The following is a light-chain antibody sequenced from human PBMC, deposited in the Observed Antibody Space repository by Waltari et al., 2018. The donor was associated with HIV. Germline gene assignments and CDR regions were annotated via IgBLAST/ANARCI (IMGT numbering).Light chain of an antibody. Sequence: QPVLTQPPSASASLGASVTLTCTLSSGHSNYKVDWYQQKPGKGPRFVMRVGTGGIVGSKGDGIPDRFSVLGSGLNRFLTIKNIQEEDEADYHCGADHGSGSNFNWVFGGGTKLTVL. V-gene: IGLV9-49*01. CDR3: GADHGSGSNFNWV. CDR1: SGHSNYK. J-gene: IGLJ3*02. CDR2: VGTGGIVG.